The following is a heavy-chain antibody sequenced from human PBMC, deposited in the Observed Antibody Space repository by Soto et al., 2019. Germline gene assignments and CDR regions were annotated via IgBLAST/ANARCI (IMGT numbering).Heavy chain of an antibody. CDR2: IH. V-gene: IGHV4-59*12. CDR3: ARAVGSSGWLDS. Sequence: KPSETLSLTCTVSGGSISSSSWTWIRQPPGQRLEWIGYIHNYNPSPKSRVTISVDTSKNQVSLRLSSVTAADTAVYHCARAVGSSGWLDSWGQGILVTVSS. CDR1: GGSISSSS. D-gene: IGHD6-25*01. J-gene: IGHJ4*02.